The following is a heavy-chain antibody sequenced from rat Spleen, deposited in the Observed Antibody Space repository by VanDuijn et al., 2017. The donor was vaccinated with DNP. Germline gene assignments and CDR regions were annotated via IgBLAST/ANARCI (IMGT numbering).Heavy chain of an antibody. J-gene: IGHJ3*01. CDR3: ARSQCYYYDGSYYPFAY. V-gene: IGHV2-16*01. Sequence: QVQLRESGTGLVLLSATLSLTCSVSGCSLTAYSVSWDRQPAGHGPERMGKMWYDVDTAYNSALKSRLSISRDTSKSQVFLKMDSVQTEDTAMYFCARSQCYYYDGSYYPFAYWGQGILVTVSS. CDR1: GCSLTAYS. CDR2: MWYDVDT. D-gene: IGHD1-12*02.